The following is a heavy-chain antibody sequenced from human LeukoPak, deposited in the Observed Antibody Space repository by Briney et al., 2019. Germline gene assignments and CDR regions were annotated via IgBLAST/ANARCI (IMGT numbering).Heavy chain of an antibody. Sequence: SVKLSCKASGDTFIIYGIGWVRQAPGQGHEWMGWISTGNGDTNYRHKFKGRVTMTTATSTTTSYMELRIRGSDATAMYSCGRANNWNYELGYWGQGTLVTVSS. CDR1: GDTFIIYG. D-gene: IGHD1-7*01. V-gene: IGHV1-18*01. CDR3: GRANNWNYELGY. J-gene: IGHJ4*02. CDR2: ISTGNGDT.